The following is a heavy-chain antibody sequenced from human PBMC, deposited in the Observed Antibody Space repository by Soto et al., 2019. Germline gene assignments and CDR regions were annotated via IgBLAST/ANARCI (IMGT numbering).Heavy chain of an antibody. J-gene: IGHJ6*02. CDR2: IYPGDSDT. CDR1: GYSFTSYW. V-gene: IGHV5-51*01. D-gene: IGHD6-6*01. CDR3: GKTAGPIAAPNYGMGV. Sequence: GESLKISCRGSGYSFTSYWIGWVRQLPGKGLEWMGIIYPGDSDTRYSPSFQGQVTISADKSISTAYLQWRSLNASDTAMYYCGKTAGPIAAPNYGMGVWGQGTTVTVSS.